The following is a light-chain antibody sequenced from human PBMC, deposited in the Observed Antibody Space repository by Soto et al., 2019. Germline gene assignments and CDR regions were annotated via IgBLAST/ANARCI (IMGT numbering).Light chain of an antibody. CDR1: QSVLYSSNNKNY. J-gene: IGKJ4*01. V-gene: IGKV4-1*01. CDR3: QQYYSTPLT. CDR2: WAS. Sequence: DIVMTQSPDSLAVSLGERATINCKSSQSVLYSSNNKNYLAWYQQKPGQPPKLLFYWASTRESGVPDRFSVSGSGTDFTLTISSLQAEDVALYFCQQYYSTPLTFGGGTKVDIK.